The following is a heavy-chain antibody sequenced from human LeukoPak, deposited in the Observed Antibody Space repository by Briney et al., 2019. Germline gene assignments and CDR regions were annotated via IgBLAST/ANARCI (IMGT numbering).Heavy chain of an antibody. CDR3: ARVVASSGWYEDY. CDR2: IYTSGST. D-gene: IGHD6-19*01. Sequence: PSQTLSPTCTVSGGSISSGSYYWSWIRQPAGKGLEWIGRIYTSGSTNYNPSLKSRVTIPVDTSKNQFSLKLSSVTAADTAVYYCARVVASSGWYEDYWGQGTLVTVSS. J-gene: IGHJ4*02. CDR1: GGSISSGSYY. V-gene: IGHV4-61*02.